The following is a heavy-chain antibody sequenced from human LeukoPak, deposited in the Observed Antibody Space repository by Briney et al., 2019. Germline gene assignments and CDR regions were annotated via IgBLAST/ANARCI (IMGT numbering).Heavy chain of an antibody. V-gene: IGHV4-59*01. CDR3: AGDDGYPAPFDY. D-gene: IGHD5-24*01. CDR2: IYYTGST. J-gene: IGHJ4*02. CDR1: GGSMKSYY. Sequence: ASETLSLTCNVSGGSMKSYYWSWIRQPPRKGLEWIGYIYYTGSTTYNPSLNSRVTISLDTSKNQFSLNLRSVTAADTAVYFCAGDDGYPAPFDYWGQGTLVTVSS.